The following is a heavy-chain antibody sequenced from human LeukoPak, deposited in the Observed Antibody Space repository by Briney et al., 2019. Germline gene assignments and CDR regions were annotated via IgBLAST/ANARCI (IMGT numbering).Heavy chain of an antibody. J-gene: IGHJ4*02. CDR3: AKGYSGPHY. D-gene: IGHD5-12*01. Sequence: GGSLRLSCAASQFTLSNYVMHWVRPAPGKGLEWVAVISYDGTNKYYADSVKGRFTISRDNSNNTLYLQMNSLRAEDTAVYYCAKGYSGPHYWGQGTLVTVSS. CDR2: ISYDGTNK. V-gene: IGHV3-30*18. CDR1: QFTLSNYV.